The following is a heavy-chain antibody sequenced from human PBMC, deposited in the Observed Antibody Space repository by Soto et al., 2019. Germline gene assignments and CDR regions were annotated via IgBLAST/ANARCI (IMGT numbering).Heavy chain of an antibody. Sequence: ASVKVSCKASGYTFTSYGISWVRQAPGQGLEWMGWIIAYNGNTNYAQKLQGRVTMTTDTSTSTAYMELRSLRSDDTAVYYCARGDSSSWYFSFDYWGQGTLVTVSS. J-gene: IGHJ4*02. CDR2: IIAYNGNT. CDR3: ARGDSSSWYFSFDY. V-gene: IGHV1-18*01. CDR1: GYTFTSYG. D-gene: IGHD6-13*01.